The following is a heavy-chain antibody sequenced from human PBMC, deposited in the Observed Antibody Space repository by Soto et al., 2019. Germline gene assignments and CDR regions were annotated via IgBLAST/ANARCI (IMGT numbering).Heavy chain of an antibody. D-gene: IGHD3-10*01. CDR1: GGSISSYY. V-gene: IGHV4-59*12. J-gene: IGHJ4*02. Sequence: SETLSLTCTVSGGSISSYYWSWIRQPPGKGLEWIGYIYYSGSTNYNPSLKSRVTISVDTSKNQFSLKLSSVTAADTAVYYCARESITMVRGDYFDYWGQGTLVTVSS. CDR3: ARESITMVRGDYFDY. CDR2: IYYSGST.